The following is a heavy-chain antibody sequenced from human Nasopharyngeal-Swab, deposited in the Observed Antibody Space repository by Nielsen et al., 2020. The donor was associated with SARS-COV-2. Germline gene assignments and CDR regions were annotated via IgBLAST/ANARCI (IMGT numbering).Heavy chain of an antibody. J-gene: IGHJ6*02. CDR2: IDYSGST. Sequence: SETLSLTCTVSGGSISSSSYYWGWIRQPPGKGLEWIGSIDYSGSTYYNPSLKSRVTISVDTSKNQFSLKLSSVTAADTAVYYCAGRIVVVPAALYYYYGMDVWGQGTTVTVSS. CDR3: AGRIVVVPAALYYYYGMDV. V-gene: IGHV4-39*01. CDR1: GGSISSSSYY. D-gene: IGHD2-2*01.